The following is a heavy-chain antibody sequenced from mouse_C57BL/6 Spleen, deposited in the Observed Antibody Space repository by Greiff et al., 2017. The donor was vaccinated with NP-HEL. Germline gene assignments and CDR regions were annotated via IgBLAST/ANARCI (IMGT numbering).Heavy chain of an antibody. D-gene: IGHD2-3*01. CDR1: GYSITSGYY. CDR2: ISYDGSN. V-gene: IGHV3-6*01. Sequence: EVQLQQSGPGLVKPSQSLSLTCSVTGYSITSGYYWNWIRQFPGNKLEWMGYISYDGSNNYNPSLKNRISITRDTSKNQFFLKLNSVTTEDTATYYCAREGHDGYYPFAYWGQGTLVTVSA. J-gene: IGHJ3*01. CDR3: AREGHDGYYPFAY.